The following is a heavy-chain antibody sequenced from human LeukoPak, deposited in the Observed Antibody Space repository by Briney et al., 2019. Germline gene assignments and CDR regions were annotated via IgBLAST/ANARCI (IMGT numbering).Heavy chain of an antibody. CDR1: GYTFTNYY. CDR2: INPGGGNT. V-gene: IGHV1-46*01. J-gene: IGHJ3*02. Sequence: ASVKVSCKASGYTFTNYYMHWVRQAPGQGLECMGLINPGGGNTNYAQNFQGRVTMTRDTSTSTVYMELSSLRSEDTAIYYCARIRDGYNDAYDIWGQGTVVTVPS. D-gene: IGHD5-24*01. CDR3: ARIRDGYNDAYDI.